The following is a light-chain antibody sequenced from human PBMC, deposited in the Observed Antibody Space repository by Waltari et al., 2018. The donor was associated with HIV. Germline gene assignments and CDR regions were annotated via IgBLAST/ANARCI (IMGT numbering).Light chain of an antibody. CDR2: AKA. J-gene: IGLJ3*02. V-gene: IGLV1-44*01. CDR1: SSNSGSRT. Sequence: QSALTQPPSASGTPGQRVTLPCSGSSSNSGSRTVNWYQQLPGMAPNLLIYAKAQRPSGVPDRFSGSKSGTSASLAISVLHSEDEAGYYCAAWDDSLNGLVFGGGTKLTVL. CDR3: AAWDDSLNGLV.